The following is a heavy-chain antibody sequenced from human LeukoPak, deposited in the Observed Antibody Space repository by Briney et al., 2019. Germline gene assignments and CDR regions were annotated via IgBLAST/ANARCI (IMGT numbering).Heavy chain of an antibody. Sequence: PSETLSLTCTVSGGSVSSGTYYWSWIRQPPGEGLEWIGYIYYSGSTNYNPSLKSRVTISLDTSKNQFALKLSSVTAADTAMYYCARRGSYSGGFDYWGQGTLVTVSS. J-gene: IGHJ4*02. D-gene: IGHD1-26*01. V-gene: IGHV4-61*01. CDR3: ARRGSYSGGFDY. CDR1: GGSVSSGTYY. CDR2: IYYSGST.